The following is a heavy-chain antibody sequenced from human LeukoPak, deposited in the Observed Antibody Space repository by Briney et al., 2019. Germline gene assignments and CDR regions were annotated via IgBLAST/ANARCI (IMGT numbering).Heavy chain of an antibody. D-gene: IGHD6-19*01. J-gene: IGHJ4*02. CDR1: GDSVSSNSAA. V-gene: IGHV6-1*01. CDR3: ARVGEQWLVFFDY. CDR2: TYYRSKRYN. Sequence: SQTLSLTCAISGDSVSSNSAAWNWIRQSPSIGLEWLGRTYYRSKRYNDYAVSVKSRITINPDTSKNQFFLQLNSVTPEDTAVYYCARVGEQWLVFFDYWGQGTLVTVSS.